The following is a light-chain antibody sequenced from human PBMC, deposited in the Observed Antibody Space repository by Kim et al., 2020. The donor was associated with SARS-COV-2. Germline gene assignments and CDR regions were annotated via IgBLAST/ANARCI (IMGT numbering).Light chain of an antibody. J-gene: IGLJ2*01. CDR3: SSYTSTRTVV. Sequence: GQPITISCTGTSSDVGSHNYVSCYRHHPGKAPRIMIYDVTSRPSGIANRFSGSKSSNTASLTISGLQAEDEANYSCSSYTSTRTVVFGGGTQLTVL. CDR1: SSDVGSHNY. V-gene: IGLV2-14*03. CDR2: DVT.